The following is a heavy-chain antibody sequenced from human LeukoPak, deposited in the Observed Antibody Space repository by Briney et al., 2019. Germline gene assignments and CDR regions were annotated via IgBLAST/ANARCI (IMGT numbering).Heavy chain of an antibody. Sequence: SETLSLTCTVSGGSISSYYWSWIRQPPGKGLEWIGYIYYSGSTNYNPSLKSRVTISVDTSKNQFSLKLSSVTAADTAVYYCATDRIAAGTPKSYWGQGTLVTVSS. V-gene: IGHV4-59*12. CDR1: GGSISSYY. D-gene: IGHD6-13*01. CDR2: IYYSGST. CDR3: ATDRIAAGTPKSY. J-gene: IGHJ4*02.